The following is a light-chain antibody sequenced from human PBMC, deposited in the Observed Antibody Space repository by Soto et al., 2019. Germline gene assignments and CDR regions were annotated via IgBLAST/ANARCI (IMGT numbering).Light chain of an antibody. J-gene: IGLJ3*02. CDR3: SSYTSSSTPWV. CDR1: SSDVGGYNY. V-gene: IGLV2-14*01. CDR2: EVS. Sequence: QSVPTQPASVSGSPGQSITISCTGTSSDVGGYNYVSWYQQHPGKAPKLMIYEVSNRPSGVSNRFSGSKSGNTASLTISGLQAEDEADYYCSSYTSSSTPWVFGGGTKVTVL.